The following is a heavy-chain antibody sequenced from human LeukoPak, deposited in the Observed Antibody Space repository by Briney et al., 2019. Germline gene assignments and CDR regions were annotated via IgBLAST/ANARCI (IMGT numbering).Heavy chain of an antibody. J-gene: IGHJ6*02. V-gene: IGHV3-33*01. CDR2: IWYDGSNK. D-gene: IGHD6-13*01. CDR1: GFTFSSYG. CDR3: ARENGVSSSWPYYYYGMDV. Sequence: GGSLRLSCAASGFTFSSYGMHWVRQAPGKGLEWVAVIWYDGSNKYYADSVKGRFTISRDNSKNTLYLQMNSLRAEDTAVYYCARENGVSSSWPYYYYGMDVWGQGTLVTVSS.